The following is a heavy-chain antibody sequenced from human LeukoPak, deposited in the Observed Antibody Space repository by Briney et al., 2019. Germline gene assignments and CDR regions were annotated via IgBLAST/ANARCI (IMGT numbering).Heavy chain of an antibody. J-gene: IGHJ4*02. D-gene: IGHD3-22*01. CDR3: ARDQYYYDSSGYLFDY. Sequence: SETLSLTCAVYGGSFSDYYWSWIRQPPGKGLEWIGEINQSGSTNYNPSLKSRVTLSVHSSKNQFSLKLSSLTAADTAVYYCARDQYYYDSSGYLFDYWGQGTLVTVSS. CDR1: GGSFSDYY. CDR2: INQSGST. V-gene: IGHV4-34*01.